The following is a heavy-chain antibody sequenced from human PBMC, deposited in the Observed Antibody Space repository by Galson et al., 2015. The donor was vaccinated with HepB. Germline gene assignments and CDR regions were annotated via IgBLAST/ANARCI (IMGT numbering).Heavy chain of an antibody. CDR3: ARDWTASYSSSWYGYGMDV. Sequence: CAISGDSVSSNSAAWNWIRQSPSRGLEWLGRTYYRSKWYNDYAVSVKSRITINPDTSKNQFSLQLNSVTPEDTAVYYCARDWTASYSSSWYGYGMDVWGQGTTVTVSS. CDR2: TYYRSKWYN. D-gene: IGHD6-13*01. J-gene: IGHJ6*02. V-gene: IGHV6-1*01. CDR1: GDSVSSNSAA.